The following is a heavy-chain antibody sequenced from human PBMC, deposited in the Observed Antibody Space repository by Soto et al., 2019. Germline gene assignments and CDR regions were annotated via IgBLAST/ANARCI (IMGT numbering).Heavy chain of an antibody. CDR2: ISGSGGST. Sequence: PGGSLRLSCAASELTFSSYAMSWVRQAPGKGLEWVSAISGSGGSTYYADSVKGRFTISRDNSNNTLYLQMNSLRAEDTAVYYCAINLRLMVRGFVWFDPWGQGTLVTSPQ. CDR3: AINLRLMVRGFVWFDP. D-gene: IGHD3-10*01. CDR1: ELTFSSYA. V-gene: IGHV3-23*01. J-gene: IGHJ5*02.